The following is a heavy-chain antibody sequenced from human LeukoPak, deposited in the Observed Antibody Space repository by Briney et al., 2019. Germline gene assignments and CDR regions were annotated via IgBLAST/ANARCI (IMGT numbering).Heavy chain of an antibody. CDR1: GFTFSSYW. J-gene: IGHJ1*01. D-gene: IGHD3-16*01. CDR3: AKDDDWGRYKH. V-gene: IGHV3-7*03. Sequence: PGGSLRLSCAASGFTFSSYWMSWVRQAPGKGLEWVATIRQDGSQKYYVDSVKGRFTISRDNSKNTQSLQMNSLRAEDTAVYYCAKDDDWGRYKHWGQGTLVTVSS. CDR2: IRQDGSQK.